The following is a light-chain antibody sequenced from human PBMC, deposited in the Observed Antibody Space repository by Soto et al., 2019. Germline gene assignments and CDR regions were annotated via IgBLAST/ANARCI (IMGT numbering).Light chain of an antibody. J-gene: IGKJ5*01. Sequence: DIQITQSPSSLSSSVLERFTITCRASQGISSFLAWYQQKPGKAPKLLIYAASTLQSGVPSRFSGSGSGTDFTLTISSLQPEDFATYFCQQLNSYPITFGQGTRLEIK. CDR1: QGISSF. CDR3: QQLNSYPIT. V-gene: IGKV1-9*01. CDR2: AAS.